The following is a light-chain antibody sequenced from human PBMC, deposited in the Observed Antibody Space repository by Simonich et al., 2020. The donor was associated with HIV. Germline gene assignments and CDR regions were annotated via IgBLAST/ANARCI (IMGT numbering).Light chain of an antibody. V-gene: IGKV1-33*01. CDR3: QQYDNLPPLT. J-gene: IGKJ4*01. CDR2: DAS. Sequence: DIQMTQSPSSLSASVGDRVTITCQASQEIRNYLNWYQQKPGKAPKLLIYDASKLETGVPSRFSGSGSGTDFTFTISSLQPEDIATYYCQQYDNLPPLTFGGGTKVEIK. CDR1: QEIRNY.